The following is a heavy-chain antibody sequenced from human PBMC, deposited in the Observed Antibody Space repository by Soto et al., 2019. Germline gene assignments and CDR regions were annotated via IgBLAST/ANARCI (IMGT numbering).Heavy chain of an antibody. Sequence: SETLSLTCTVSGASVTTYYWNWIRQSPGKGLEWIGNIFYSVSSNYDPSLESRVTISVDTSKNQFSLNLRSVTAADTAVYYCARRCLRYSDFLSRPQAVGAFDIWGQGTLVTVSS. V-gene: IGHV4-59*02. CDR2: IFYSVSS. J-gene: IGHJ3*02. D-gene: IGHD3-9*01. CDR1: GASVTTYY. CDR3: ARRCLRYSDFLSRPQAVGAFDI.